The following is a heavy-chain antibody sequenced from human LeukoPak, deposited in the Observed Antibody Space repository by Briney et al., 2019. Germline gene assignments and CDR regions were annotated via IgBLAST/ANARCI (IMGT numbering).Heavy chain of an antibody. V-gene: IGHV3-30-3*01. Sequence: GGSLRLSCAASGFTFSSYAMHWVRQAPGKGLEWVAVISYDGSNRYYADSVKGRFTISRDNSKNTLYLQMNSLRVEDTAVYYCARDKELVSYYFDYWGQGTLVTVSS. CDR2: ISYDGSNR. CDR1: GFTFSSYA. J-gene: IGHJ4*02. CDR3: ARDKELVSYYFDY. D-gene: IGHD6-6*01.